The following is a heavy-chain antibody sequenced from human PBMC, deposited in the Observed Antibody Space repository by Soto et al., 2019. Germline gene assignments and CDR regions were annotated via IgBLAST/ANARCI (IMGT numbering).Heavy chain of an antibody. J-gene: IGHJ5*02. Sequence: QVQLQESGPGLVKPSQTLSLTCTVSGGSISSGDYYWSWIRQPPGKGLEWIGYIYYSGSTYYNPSLKRRVTISVDTSKNQFYLKLSSVTAADTAVYYCARATIVLVPAAMVSHWFDPWGQGTLVTVSS. V-gene: IGHV4-30-4*01. CDR3: ARATIVLVPAAMVSHWFDP. D-gene: IGHD2-2*01. CDR2: IYYSGST. CDR1: GGSISSGDYY.